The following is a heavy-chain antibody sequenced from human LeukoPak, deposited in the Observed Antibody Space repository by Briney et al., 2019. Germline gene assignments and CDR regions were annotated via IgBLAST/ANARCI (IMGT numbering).Heavy chain of an antibody. D-gene: IGHD5-18*01. CDR3: ARQKGGYSNGNWYFDL. J-gene: IGHJ2*01. CDR2: IYYSGST. V-gene: IGHV4-59*01. CDR1: RGSPSSYY. Sequence: PSETLSLICTVSRGSPSSYYWSWIRQPPGKGLEWIGYIYYSGSTNYNPSLRSRVTISVDTSKNQFSLNLNSVTTADTAVYYCARQKGGYSNGNWYFDLWGRGTLVTVSS.